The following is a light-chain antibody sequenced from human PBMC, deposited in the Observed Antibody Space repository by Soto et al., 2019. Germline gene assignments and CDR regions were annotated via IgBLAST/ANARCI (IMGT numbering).Light chain of an antibody. J-gene: IGKJ3*01. V-gene: IGKV3-11*01. Sequence: EIVLTQSPATLSLSPGERATLSCRASKSVSSYLAWYQQKPGQAPRLLIYDASNRATGIPARFSGSGSGTDFTLTISSLEPEDSAVYHCQQRSNWLFTFGPGTKVDIK. CDR1: KSVSSY. CDR3: QQRSNWLFT. CDR2: DAS.